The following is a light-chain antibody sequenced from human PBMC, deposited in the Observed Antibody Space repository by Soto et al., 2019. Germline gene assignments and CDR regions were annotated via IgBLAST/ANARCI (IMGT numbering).Light chain of an antibody. J-gene: IGKJ2*01. V-gene: IGKV3-20*01. CDR3: QQYGRSPPFT. CDR2: GAS. Sequence: IVLTQSPGTLSLSPGERATLSCRASQSVSSNYIAWYQQKLGQAPRLLIYGASSRATGIPDRFSGSGSGTDFTLTVSGLEPEDFAVYFCQQYGRSPPFTFGRGTKVEIK. CDR1: QSVSSNY.